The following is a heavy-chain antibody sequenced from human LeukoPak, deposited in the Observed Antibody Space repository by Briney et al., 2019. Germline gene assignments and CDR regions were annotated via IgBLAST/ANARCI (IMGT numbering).Heavy chain of an antibody. CDR3: ARSSLHYDILTGYYYFDY. CDR2: ISSSGSTI. V-gene: IGHV3-11*01. J-gene: IGHJ4*02. D-gene: IGHD3-9*01. Sequence: GGSLRPSCAASGFTFSDYYMSWIRQAPGKGLEWVSYISSSGSTIYYADSVKGRFTISRDNAKNSLYLQMNSLRAEDTAVYYCARSSLHYDILTGYYYFDYWGQGTLVTVSS. CDR1: GFTFSDYY.